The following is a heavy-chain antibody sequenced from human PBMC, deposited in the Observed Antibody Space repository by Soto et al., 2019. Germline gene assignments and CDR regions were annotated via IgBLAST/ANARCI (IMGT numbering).Heavy chain of an antibody. D-gene: IGHD6-19*01. Sequence: QVQLQESGPELVRPSGTLSLTCAVSGDTINSNYCWTWVRRPPGKGLEWIAEIYYSGGTSYNPSLKSRVTISMDKSKNQFSLNLTSVTAADTAMYYCARDPGWGLGYWGQGTLVTVSS. CDR2: IYYSGGT. J-gene: IGHJ4*02. CDR1: GDTINSNYC. V-gene: IGHV4-4*02. CDR3: ARDPGWGLGY.